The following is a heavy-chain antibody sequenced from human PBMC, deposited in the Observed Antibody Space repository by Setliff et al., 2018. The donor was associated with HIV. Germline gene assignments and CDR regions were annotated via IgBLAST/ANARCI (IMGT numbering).Heavy chain of an antibody. CDR1: GYTFTSYG. J-gene: IGHJ5*02. Sequence: SVKVSCKTSGYTFTSYGMNWVRQAPGQGLEWMGGIIPIFGTANYAQKFQGRVTITTDESTSTAYMELSSLRSEDTAVYYCARAPGIAAAYWFDPWGQGTLVTVSS. CDR3: ARAPGIAAAYWFDP. V-gene: IGHV1-69*05. CDR2: IIPIFGTA. D-gene: IGHD6-13*01.